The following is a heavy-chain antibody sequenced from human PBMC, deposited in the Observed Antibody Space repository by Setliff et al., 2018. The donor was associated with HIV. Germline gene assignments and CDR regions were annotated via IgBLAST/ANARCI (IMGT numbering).Heavy chain of an antibody. CDR1: GYTFTSYD. Sequence: GASVKVSCKASGYTFTSYDINWVRQATGQGLEWMGWMNPNSGNTGYAQKFQGRVTMTRNTSISTAYMELSSLRSEDTAVYYCARDTYISGNHYYYYYMDVWGKGTTVTVSS. D-gene: IGHD3-10*01. CDR3: ARDTYISGNHYYYYYMDV. J-gene: IGHJ6*03. V-gene: IGHV1-8*02. CDR2: MNPNSGNT.